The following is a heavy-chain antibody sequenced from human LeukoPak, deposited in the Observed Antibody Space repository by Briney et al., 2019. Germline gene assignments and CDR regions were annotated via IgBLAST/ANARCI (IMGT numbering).Heavy chain of an antibody. Sequence: GGFLRLSCAASGFTFSSYSMNWVRQAPGKGLEWVSSISSSSSYIYYADSVKGRFTISRDNSKNTLYLQMNSLRAEDTAVYYCAKENGYGTLYYYYYMDVWGKGTTVTTSS. D-gene: IGHD5-18*01. V-gene: IGHV3-21*01. CDR1: GFTFSSYS. J-gene: IGHJ6*03. CDR3: AKENGYGTLYYYYYMDV. CDR2: ISSSSSYI.